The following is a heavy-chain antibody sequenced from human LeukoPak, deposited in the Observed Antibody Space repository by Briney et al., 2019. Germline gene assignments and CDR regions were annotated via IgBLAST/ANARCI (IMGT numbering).Heavy chain of an antibody. CDR3: ARERTRSYYDSSGYYYGREFDY. D-gene: IGHD3-22*01. V-gene: IGHV4-61*02. CDR1: GGSISSGSYY. J-gene: IGHJ4*02. Sequence: PSETLSLTCTVSGGSISSGSYYWSWIRQPAGKGLEWIGRIYTSGSTNYNPSLKSRVTISVDTSKNQFSLKLSSVTAADTAVYYCARERTRSYYDSSGYYYGREFDYWGQGTLVTVSS. CDR2: IYTSGST.